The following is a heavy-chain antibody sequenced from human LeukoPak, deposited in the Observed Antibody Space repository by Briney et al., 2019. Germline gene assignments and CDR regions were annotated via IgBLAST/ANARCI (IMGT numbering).Heavy chain of an antibody. Sequence: SETLSLTCTVSGDSINNYYWSWIRQPPGKGLEWIGYIYYTGTTNYNPSLKSRVTISVDTSKNQFSLKVSSVTAADTGVYYCASKSTDHGELRFDYWGQGTLVTVSS. D-gene: IGHD4-17*01. J-gene: IGHJ4*02. CDR2: IYYTGTT. V-gene: IGHV4-59*01. CDR1: GDSINNYY. CDR3: ASKSTDHGELRFDY.